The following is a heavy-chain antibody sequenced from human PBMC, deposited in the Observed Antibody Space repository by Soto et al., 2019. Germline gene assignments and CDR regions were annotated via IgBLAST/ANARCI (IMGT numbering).Heavy chain of an antibody. J-gene: IGHJ6*02. CDR3: ARDTYYYDSSGHPGVTPFSSHVMDV. V-gene: IGHV1-69*13. Sequence: SVKVSCKASGGTFSSYAISWVRQAPGQGLEWMGGIIPIFGTANYAQKFQGRVTITADESTSTAYMELSSLRSEDTAVYYCARDTYYYDSSGHPGVTPFSSHVMDVWGQGTTVTVSS. CDR2: IIPIFGTA. CDR1: GGTFSSYA. D-gene: IGHD3-22*01.